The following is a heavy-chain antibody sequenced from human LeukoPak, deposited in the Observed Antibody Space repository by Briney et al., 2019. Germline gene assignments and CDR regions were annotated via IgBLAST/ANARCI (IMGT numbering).Heavy chain of an antibody. V-gene: IGHV3-23*01. J-gene: IGHJ3*02. CDR2: ISGSGGST. D-gene: IGHD6-19*01. Sequence: GGSLRLSCAASGFTFSSYAMTWVRQAPGKGLEWVSAISGSGGSTYYADSMRGRFTISRDNSKNTLFLLMNSLRAEDTAVYYCAKVIAVAGMLDAFDIWGQGTMVTVSS. CDR3: AKVIAVAGMLDAFDI. CDR1: GFTFSSYA.